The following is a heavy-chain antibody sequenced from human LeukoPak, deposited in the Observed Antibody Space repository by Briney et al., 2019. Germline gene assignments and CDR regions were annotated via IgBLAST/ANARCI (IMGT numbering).Heavy chain of an antibody. Sequence: GASVKVSCQASGYTFTSYYMHWVRQAPGQGLEWMGIINPSGGSTSYAQKFQGRVTMTRDTSTSTVYMELSSLRSEDTAVYYCARDGKYYYDSSGYPLDYWGQGTLVTVSP. J-gene: IGHJ4*02. D-gene: IGHD3-22*01. CDR2: INPSGGST. CDR3: ARDGKYYYDSSGYPLDY. V-gene: IGHV1-46*01. CDR1: GYTFTSYY.